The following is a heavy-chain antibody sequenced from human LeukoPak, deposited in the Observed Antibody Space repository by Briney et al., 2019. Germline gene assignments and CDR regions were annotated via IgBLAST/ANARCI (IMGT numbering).Heavy chain of an antibody. CDR2: ISGSGGST. Sequence: GASLRLSSAASGFTFSSYAMSWVRQAPGKGLEWVSAISGSGGSTYYADSVKGRFTISRDNSKNTLYLQMNSLRAEDTAVYYCAKDGPQVSAMDVWGQGTTVTVSS. D-gene: IGHD3-16*02. CDR1: GFTFSSYA. V-gene: IGHV3-23*01. CDR3: AKDGPQVSAMDV. J-gene: IGHJ6*02.